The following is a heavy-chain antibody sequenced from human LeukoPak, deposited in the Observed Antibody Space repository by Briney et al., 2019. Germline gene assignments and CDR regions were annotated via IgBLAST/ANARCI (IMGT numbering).Heavy chain of an antibody. CDR1: GYSISSGYY. Sequence: SETLSLTCTVSGYSISSGYYWGWIRQPPGKGLEWIGSIYHSGSTYYNPSLKSRVTISVDTSKNQFSLKLSSVTAADTAVYYCATDLLTMVRGVTGAIFDYWGQGTLVTVSS. CDR2: IYHSGST. J-gene: IGHJ4*02. D-gene: IGHD3-10*01. V-gene: IGHV4-38-2*02. CDR3: ATDLLTMVRGVTGAIFDY.